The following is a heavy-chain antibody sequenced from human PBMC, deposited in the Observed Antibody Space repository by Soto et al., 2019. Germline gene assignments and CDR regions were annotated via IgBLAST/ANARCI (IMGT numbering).Heavy chain of an antibody. V-gene: IGHV4-31*03. CDR3: ARSEYYDSSRYPFDY. CDR2: IYYSGST. D-gene: IGHD3-22*01. CDR1: GGSISSGGYY. J-gene: IGHJ4*02. Sequence: SETLSLTCTVSGGSISSGGYYWNWIRQHPGKGLEWIGYIYYSGSTYYNPSLKSRVTISVDTSKNQFSLKLNSVTAADTAVYYCARSEYYDSSRYPFDYWGQGNLVTVSS.